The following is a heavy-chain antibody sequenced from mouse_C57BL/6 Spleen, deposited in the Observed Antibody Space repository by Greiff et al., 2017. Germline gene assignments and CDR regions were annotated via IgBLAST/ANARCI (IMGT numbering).Heavy chain of an antibody. Sequence: EVNVVESGGGLVQSGRSLRLSCATSGFTFSDFYMEWVRQAPGKGLEWIAASRNKANDYTTEYSASVKGRFIVSRDTSQSILYLQMNALRAEDTAIYYCARDALTTVVPYWYFDVWGTGTTVTVSS. CDR3: ARDALTTVVPYWYFDV. CDR2: SRNKANDYTT. CDR1: GFTFSDFY. J-gene: IGHJ1*03. D-gene: IGHD1-1*01. V-gene: IGHV7-1*01.